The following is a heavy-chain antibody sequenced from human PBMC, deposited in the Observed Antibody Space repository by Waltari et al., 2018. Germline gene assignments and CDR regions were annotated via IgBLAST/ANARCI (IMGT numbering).Heavy chain of an antibody. J-gene: IGHJ4*02. Sequence: QVQLQQWGAGLLKPSETLSLTCAVYGGSFSGYYWSWIRQPPGKGLEWIGEINHSGSTNYMPSLKSRVTISVDTSKNQFSLKLSSVTAADTAVYYCARMGRGWGCDYWGQGTLVTVSS. D-gene: IGHD6-19*01. CDR2: INHSGST. V-gene: IGHV4-34*01. CDR3: ARMGRGWGCDY. CDR1: GGSFSGYY.